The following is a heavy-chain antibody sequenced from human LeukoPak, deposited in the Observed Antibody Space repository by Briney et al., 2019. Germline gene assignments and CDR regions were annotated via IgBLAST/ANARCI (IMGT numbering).Heavy chain of an antibody. Sequence: GGSLRLSCAASGFTFSSYGMSWVRQAPGKGLEWVSAISGSGGSTYYADSVKGRFTISRDNSKNTLYLQMNSLRAEDTAIYYCATYRQVMLPFESWGQGTLVTVSS. CDR2: ISGSGGST. CDR3: ATYRQVMLPFES. J-gene: IGHJ4*02. CDR1: GFTFSSYG. V-gene: IGHV3-23*01. D-gene: IGHD5-18*01.